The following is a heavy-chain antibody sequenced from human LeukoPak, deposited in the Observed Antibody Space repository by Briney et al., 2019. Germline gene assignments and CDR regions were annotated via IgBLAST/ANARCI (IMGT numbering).Heavy chain of an antibody. CDR1: GGSISSGGYY. V-gene: IGHV4-31*03. J-gene: IGHJ5*02. D-gene: IGHD3-10*01. CDR2: IYYSGST. CDR3: ARDHRYYGSGSWFDP. Sequence: PSQTLSLTCTVSGGSISSGGYYWSWIRQHPGKGLEWMGYIYYSGSTYYNPSLKSRVTIAVDTSKNQFSLKLSSVTAADTAVYYCARDHRYYGSGSWFDPWGQGTLVTVSS.